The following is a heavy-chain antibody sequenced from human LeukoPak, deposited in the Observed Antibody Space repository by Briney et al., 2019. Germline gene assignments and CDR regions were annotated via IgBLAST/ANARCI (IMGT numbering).Heavy chain of an antibody. D-gene: IGHD2-15*01. CDR1: GFTFSSYG. CDR3: AKDQGGGSREYYFDY. CDR2: ISYDGSNK. J-gene: IGHJ4*02. Sequence: GGSLRLSCAASGFTFSSYGMHWVRQAPGKGLEWVAVISYDGSNKYYADSVKGRFTISRDNSKNTLYLQMNSLRAEDTAVYYCAKDQGGGSREYYFDYWGQGTLVRLL. V-gene: IGHV3-30*18.